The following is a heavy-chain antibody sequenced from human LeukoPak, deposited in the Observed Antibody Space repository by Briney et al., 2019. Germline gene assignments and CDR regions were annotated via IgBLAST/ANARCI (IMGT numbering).Heavy chain of an antibody. D-gene: IGHD3-9*01. CDR1: GFTFSSYS. CDR2: ISSSSSYI. V-gene: IGHV3-21*04. J-gene: IGHJ4*02. Sequence: GGSLRLSCAASGFTFSSYSMNWVRQAPGKGLEWVSSISSSSSYIYYADSVKGRFTISRDNSKNTLYLQMNSLRVEDTAVYYCAKVLSFRSFDWVSYVDHWGQGTLVTVSS. CDR3: AKVLSFRSFDWVSYVDH.